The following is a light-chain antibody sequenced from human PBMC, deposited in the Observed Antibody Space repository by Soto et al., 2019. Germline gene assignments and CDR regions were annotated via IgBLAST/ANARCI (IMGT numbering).Light chain of an antibody. J-gene: IGKJ2*02. CDR1: QSVSSSH. CDR3: QQRGKWPST. V-gene: IGKV3D-20*02. Sequence: EIVLTQSPGTLSLSPGERATLSCRASQSVSSSHLAWYQQKPGQAPRLLISGASSRATGIPDRFTGSGSGTDFTLTITSLEPEDFAVYYCQQRGKWPSTFGPGTKVEMK. CDR2: GAS.